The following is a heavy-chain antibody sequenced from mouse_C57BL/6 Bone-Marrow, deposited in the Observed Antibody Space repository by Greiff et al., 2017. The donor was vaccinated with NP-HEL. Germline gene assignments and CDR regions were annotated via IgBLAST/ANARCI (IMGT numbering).Heavy chain of an antibody. CDR2: FYPNNGGT. V-gene: IGHV1-26*01. Sequence: VQLQQSGPELVKPGASVKISCKASGYTFTASYMNWVKQSHGKGLEWIGDFYPNNGGTTSNKKFKGKATLTVDKSSSTAYMELRSLTAEDSAVYCCARGRPYDYWGQGTTLTVSS. J-gene: IGHJ2*01. D-gene: IGHD3-2*02. CDR3: ARGRPYDY. CDR1: GYTFTASY.